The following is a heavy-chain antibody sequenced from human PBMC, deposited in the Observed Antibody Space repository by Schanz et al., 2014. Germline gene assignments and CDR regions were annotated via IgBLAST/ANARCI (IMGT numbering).Heavy chain of an antibody. CDR3: ARDGGRDGYNLAFDV. CDR2: IWYDGSNK. Sequence: QLQLVESGGGVVQPGGSLKLSCVASGFTFKNYGIHWVRQAPGKGLEWVAVIWYDGSNKDYADSVKGRFIISRDSSKNTLFLQMNSLRAEDTAVYFCARDGGRDGYNLAFDVWGQGTLVTVSS. D-gene: IGHD5-12*01. CDR1: GFTFKNYG. J-gene: IGHJ3*01. V-gene: IGHV3-33*01.